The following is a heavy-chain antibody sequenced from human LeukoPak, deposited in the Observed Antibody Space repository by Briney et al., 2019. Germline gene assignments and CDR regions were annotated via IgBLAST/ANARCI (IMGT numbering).Heavy chain of an antibody. V-gene: IGHV4-34*01. CDR3: AGGFWSGQRYFDY. J-gene: IGHJ4*02. D-gene: IGHD3-3*01. CDR2: INHSGST. Sequence: SETLSLTCAVYGGSFSGYYWSWIRQPPGKGLEGIGEINHSGSTNYNPSLKSRVTISVDTSKNQFSLKLSSVTAADTAVYYCAGGFWSGQRYFDYWGQGTLVTVSS. CDR1: GGSFSGYY.